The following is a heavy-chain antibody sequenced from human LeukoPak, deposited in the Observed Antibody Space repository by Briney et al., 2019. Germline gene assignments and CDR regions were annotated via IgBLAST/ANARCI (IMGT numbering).Heavy chain of an antibody. V-gene: IGHV1-3*01. CDR3: ARAAAAAAWFDP. D-gene: IGHD6-13*01. J-gene: IGHJ5*02. CDR2: INAGNGNT. CDR1: GGTFSSYA. Sequence: ASVKVSCKASGGTFSSYAISWVRQAPGQRLEWMGWINAGNGNTKYSQKFQGRVTMTRDTSTSTVYMELSSLRSEDTAVYYCARAAAAAAWFDPWGQGTLVTVSS.